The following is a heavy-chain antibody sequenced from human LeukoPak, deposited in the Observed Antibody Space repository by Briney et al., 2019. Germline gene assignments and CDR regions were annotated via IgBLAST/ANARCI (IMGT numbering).Heavy chain of an antibody. D-gene: IGHD6-19*01. CDR3: ARDLKQFGGWFDY. V-gene: IGHV1-3*01. Sequence: GASVKVSCKASGYTFTTYAMHWVRQAPGQRLGWMGWINAGNGNTKYSQKFQGRVTITRDTSASTAYMELSSLRSEDTAVYYCARDLKQFGGWFDYWGQGTLVTVSS. CDR2: INAGNGNT. J-gene: IGHJ4*02. CDR1: GYTFTTYA.